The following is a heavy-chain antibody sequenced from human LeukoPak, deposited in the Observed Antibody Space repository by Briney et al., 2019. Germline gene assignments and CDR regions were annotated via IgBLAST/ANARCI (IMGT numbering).Heavy chain of an antibody. Sequence: SETLSLTCAVSGYSISSGYYWGWIRQPPGKGLEWIGSIYHNGSTYYNPSLKSRVTISVDTSKNQFSLKLSSVTAADTAVYYCARHVEFCSSTSCYFFDYWGQGTLVTVSS. CDR3: ARHVEFCSSTSCYFFDY. V-gene: IGHV4-38-2*01. D-gene: IGHD2-2*01. CDR2: IYHNGST. CDR1: GYSISSGYY. J-gene: IGHJ4*02.